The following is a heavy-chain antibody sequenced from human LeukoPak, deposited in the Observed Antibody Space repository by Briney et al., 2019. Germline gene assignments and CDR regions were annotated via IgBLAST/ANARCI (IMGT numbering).Heavy chain of an antibody. CDR1: GGSMSSFY. CDR2: IYYRGST. CDR3: ARTGYCSGDACYPGWFDP. J-gene: IGHJ5*02. D-gene: IGHD2-15*01. Sequence: SETLSLTCTVSGGSMSSFYWGWIRQPPGKGLEWIGYIYYRGSTDYNPSLKSRVTISVDTSNNQFSLKLSSVTAADTAVYYCARTGYCSGDACYPGWFDPWGQGTLVTVSS. V-gene: IGHV4-59*01.